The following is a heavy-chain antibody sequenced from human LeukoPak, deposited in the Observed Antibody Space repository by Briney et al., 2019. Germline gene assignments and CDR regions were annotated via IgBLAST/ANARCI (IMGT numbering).Heavy chain of an antibody. CDR2: INAGNGNT. D-gene: IGHD3-22*01. J-gene: IGHJ4*02. CDR1: GYTFTSYA. V-gene: IGHV1-3*01. CDR3: ARDTRVGLLLHYFDY. Sequence: ASVEVSCKASGYTFTSYAMHWVRQAPGQRLEWMGWINAGNGNTKYSQKFQGRVTITRDTSASTAYMELSSLRSEDTAVYYCARDTRVGLLLHYFDYWGQGTLVTVSS.